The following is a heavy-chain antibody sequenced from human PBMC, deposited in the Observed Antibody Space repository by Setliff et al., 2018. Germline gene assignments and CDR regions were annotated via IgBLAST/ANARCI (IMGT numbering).Heavy chain of an antibody. J-gene: IGHJ4*02. D-gene: IGHD1-26*01. Sequence: ASVKVSCKVSGYTLTELSMHWVRQAPGKGLEWMGGFDPEDGETIYAQKFQGRVTMTEDTSTDTAYMELSSLRSEDTAVYYCATSTWELGGFDYWGQGTLVTVPQ. CDR1: GYTLTELS. CDR3: ATSTWELGGFDY. CDR2: FDPEDGET. V-gene: IGHV1-24*01.